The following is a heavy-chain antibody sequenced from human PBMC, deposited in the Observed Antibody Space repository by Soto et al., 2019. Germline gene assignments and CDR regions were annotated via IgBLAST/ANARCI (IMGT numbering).Heavy chain of an antibody. CDR2: ISYDGSNK. CDR3: AKDLVAWSNYYYYGMDV. D-gene: IGHD6-6*01. CDR1: GFTFSHYG. V-gene: IGHV3-30*18. Sequence: QVRLVESGGGVVQPGRSLRLSCTASGFTFSHYGMHWARQAPGKGLEWVAIISYDGSNKHYADSVMGRFTISRDNSKNTLYLRMNSLRTEDTAVYYCAKDLVAWSNYYYYGMDVWGQGTTVTVSS. J-gene: IGHJ6*02.